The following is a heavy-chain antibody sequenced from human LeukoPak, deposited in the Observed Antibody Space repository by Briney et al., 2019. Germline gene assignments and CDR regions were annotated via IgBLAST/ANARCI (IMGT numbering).Heavy chain of an antibody. CDR1: GGSIRSSYYY. CDR3: ARGGWELPEGSLDY. Sequence: SETLSLTCTVSGGSIRSSYYYWGWIRQPPGKGLEWIGSIYDSGSTYYNPSLKSRVTISVDTSKNQFSLKLNSVTAADTAVYYCARGGWELPEGSLDYWGQGTLVTVSS. V-gene: IGHV4-39*01. D-gene: IGHD1-26*01. CDR2: IYDSGST. J-gene: IGHJ4*02.